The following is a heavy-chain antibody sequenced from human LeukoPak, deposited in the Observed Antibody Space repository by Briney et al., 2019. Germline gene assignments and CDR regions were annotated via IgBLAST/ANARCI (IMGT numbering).Heavy chain of an antibody. J-gene: IGHJ3*02. CDR3: AKSNGYGLVDI. V-gene: IGHV4-39*07. Sequence: AGGSLRLSCAASGFTFSSYGMHWVRQAPGKGLEWIGNIFYSGSTYYSPSLRSRVTISLDTSRNQFSLKLNSVTAADTAVYYCAKSNGYGLVDIWGQGTMVTVSS. CDR2: IFYSGST. CDR1: GFTFSSYG. D-gene: IGHD3-10*01.